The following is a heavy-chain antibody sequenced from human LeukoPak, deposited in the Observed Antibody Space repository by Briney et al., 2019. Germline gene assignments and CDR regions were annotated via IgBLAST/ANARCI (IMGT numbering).Heavy chain of an antibody. CDR3: ARSPPVWFGELSLDY. V-gene: IGHV4-59*01. D-gene: IGHD3-10*01. CDR2: ICYSGST. Sequence: SETLSLTCTVSGGSISSYYWNWIRQPPGKGLEWIGYICYSGSTNYNPSLKSRVTISVDTYKSQFSLKLSSVSAADTAVYYCARSPPVWFGELSLDYWGQGTLVTVSS. CDR1: GGSISSYY. J-gene: IGHJ4*02.